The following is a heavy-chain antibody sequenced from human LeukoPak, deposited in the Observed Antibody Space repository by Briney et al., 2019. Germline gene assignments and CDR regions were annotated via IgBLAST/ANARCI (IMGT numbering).Heavy chain of an antibody. D-gene: IGHD2-8*01. CDR2: INSDGSGT. V-gene: IGHV3-74*01. J-gene: IGHJ3*02. CDR1: GFTFSEYY. CDR3: ARDRLTNDAFDI. Sequence: GGSLRLSCAASGFTFSEYYMSWIRQAPGKGLVWVSRINSDGSGTSDADFVKGRFTISRDNSMNTLYLQMNSLRAEDTAMYYCARDRLTNDAFDIWGQGTMVTVSS.